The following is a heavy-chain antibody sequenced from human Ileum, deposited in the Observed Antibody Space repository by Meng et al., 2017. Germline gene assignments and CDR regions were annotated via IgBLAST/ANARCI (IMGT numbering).Heavy chain of an antibody. CDR1: GYSFTSYW. Sequence: GESLKISRKGSGYSFTSYWIGWVRQMPGKGLEWVGITYPGDSDTRYSPSFQGQVTISADKSISTAYLQWSSLKASDTDMYYCARIRTFGGVIAKDAFYIWGQGTMVTVSS. CDR3: ARIRTFGGVIAKDAFYI. D-gene: IGHD3-16*02. J-gene: IGHJ3*02. V-gene: IGHV5-51*01. CDR2: TYPGDSDT.